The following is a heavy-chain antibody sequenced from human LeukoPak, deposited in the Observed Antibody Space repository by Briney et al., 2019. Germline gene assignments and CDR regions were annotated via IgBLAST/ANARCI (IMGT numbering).Heavy chain of an antibody. J-gene: IGHJ4*02. Sequence: PGGSLRLSCAASGFTFSSYAMHWVRQAPGKGLEWVAVISYDGSNKYYADSVKGRFTISRDNSKNTLYLQMNSLRAEDTAVYYCASLYRGYDGGFDYWGQGTLVTVSS. CDR1: GFTFSSYA. V-gene: IGHV3-30*04. CDR3: ASLYRGYDGGFDY. CDR2: ISYDGSNK. D-gene: IGHD5-12*01.